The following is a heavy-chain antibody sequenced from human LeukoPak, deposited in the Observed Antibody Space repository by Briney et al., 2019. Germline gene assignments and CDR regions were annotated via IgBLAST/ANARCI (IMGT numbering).Heavy chain of an antibody. D-gene: IGHD3-22*01. CDR3: ARGGSSSGYCQH. J-gene: IGHJ1*01. V-gene: IGHV4-59*12. CDR1: GGSISSYY. CDR2: IYYSGST. Sequence: SETLSLTCTVSGGSISSYYWSWIRQPPGKGLEWIGYIYYSGSTNYNPSLKSRVTISVDTSKNQFSLKLSSVTAADTAVYYCARGGSSSGYCQHWGQGTLVTVSS.